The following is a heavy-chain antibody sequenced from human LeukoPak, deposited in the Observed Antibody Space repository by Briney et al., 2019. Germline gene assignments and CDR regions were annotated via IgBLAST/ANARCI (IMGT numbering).Heavy chain of an antibody. J-gene: IGHJ4*02. Sequence: GGSLRLSCAASGFXFSRSNMNWVRQAPGKGLEWVAVISYDGSHKYYADSVKGRFTISRDNSKNTLYLQMNSLRAEDTAVYFCARDPSSWFFDYWGQGTLVTVSS. D-gene: IGHD6-13*01. CDR1: GFXFSRSN. CDR3: ARDPSSWFFDY. CDR2: ISYDGSHK. V-gene: IGHV3-30-3*01.